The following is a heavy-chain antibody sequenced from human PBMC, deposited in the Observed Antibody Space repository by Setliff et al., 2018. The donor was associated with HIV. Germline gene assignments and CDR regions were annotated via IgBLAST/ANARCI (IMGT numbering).Heavy chain of an antibody. CDR3: ARGLGGYCSSVSCYEADH. D-gene: IGHD2-2*01. CDR2: IDQSGST. J-gene: IGHJ5*02. V-gene: IGHV4-34*01. Sequence: SETLSLTCAVYGGSFSGYSWTWIRQPPGKGLEWIGEIDQSGSTNYNPSLKSRVTTSVDTSKNRFSLRLSSVTAADTAVYYCARGLGGYCSSVSCYEADHWGQGTLVTVSS. CDR1: GGSFSGYS.